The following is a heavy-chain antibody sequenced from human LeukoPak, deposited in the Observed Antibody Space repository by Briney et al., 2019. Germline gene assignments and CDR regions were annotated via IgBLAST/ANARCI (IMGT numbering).Heavy chain of an antibody. D-gene: IGHD5-24*01. J-gene: IGHJ4*02. CDR2: ITSSSSTI. V-gene: IGHV3-48*04. CDR3: ARDLGWLQSDY. Sequence: GGSLRLSCAASGFTFSSYSMNWVRQAPGKGLEWVSYITSSSSTIYYADSVEGRFTISRDNAKNSVYLQINSLRAEDTAVYYCARDLGWLQSDYWGQGTLVTVSS. CDR1: GFTFSSYS.